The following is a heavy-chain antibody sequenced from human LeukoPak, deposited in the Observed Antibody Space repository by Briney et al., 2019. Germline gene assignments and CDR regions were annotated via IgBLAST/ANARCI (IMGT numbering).Heavy chain of an antibody. J-gene: IGHJ4*02. CDR3: ARGSGWLTDC. CDR1: GFTFSTYA. V-gene: IGHV3-23*01. Sequence: GGSLRLSCAASGFTFSTYAMIWVRQAPGKGLEWVSAISASGTNTYYGDSVKGRFTISRDNSKSTLYLQMNSLRAEDTAVYYCARGSGWLTDCWGQGTLVTVSS. D-gene: IGHD6-19*01. CDR2: ISASGTNT.